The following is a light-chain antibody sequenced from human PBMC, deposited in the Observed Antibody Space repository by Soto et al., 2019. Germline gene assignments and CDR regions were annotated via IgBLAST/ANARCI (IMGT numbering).Light chain of an antibody. V-gene: IGKV3-15*01. CDR3: QQYNDWPPA. Sequence: ETVMTQSPAPLSLSPGARATLSCRASQSVSSKLVWYQQKPGQAPRFLIYGASTRATGIPARFRGSGSGTEFTLTIDSLQSEDFAVDYCQQYNDWPPAFGGGTKVEIK. J-gene: IGKJ4*01. CDR2: GAS. CDR1: QSVSSK.